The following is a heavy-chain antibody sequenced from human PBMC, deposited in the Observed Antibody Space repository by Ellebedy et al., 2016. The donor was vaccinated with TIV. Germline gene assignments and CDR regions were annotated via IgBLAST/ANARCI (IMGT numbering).Heavy chain of an antibody. J-gene: IGHJ3*02. CDR1: GFTFSSYG. D-gene: IGHD3-10*01. V-gene: IGHV3-33*08. CDR2: IWYDGSNK. Sequence: PGGSLRLSCAASGFTFSSYGTPWVRQAPGKGLEWVAVIWYDGSNKYYADSVKGRFPISRDNSKNTLYLQMNSLRAEDTAVYYCAREGKHLGAFDIWGQGTMVTVSS. CDR3: AREGKHLGAFDI.